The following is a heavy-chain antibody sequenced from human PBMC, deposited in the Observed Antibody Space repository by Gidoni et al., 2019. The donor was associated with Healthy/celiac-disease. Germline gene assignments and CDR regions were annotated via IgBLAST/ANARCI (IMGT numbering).Heavy chain of an antibody. D-gene: IGHD4-4*01. CDR2: ISYDGSNN. Sequence: QVQLVESGGGVVQPGRSLRFSCPASAFTFSSYGMQWLRQAPGKGLEWVAVISYDGSNNYYADPVEGRFTISRDNSKQTLYLQMHSLRAEDTAVYYCAKARPPWSGYSEFDYWGQGTLVTVSS. V-gene: IGHV3-30*18. J-gene: IGHJ4*02. CDR3: AKARPPWSGYSEFDY. CDR1: AFTFSSYG.